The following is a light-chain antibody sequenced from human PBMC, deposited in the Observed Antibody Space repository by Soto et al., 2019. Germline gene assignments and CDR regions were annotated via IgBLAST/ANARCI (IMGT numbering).Light chain of an antibody. J-gene: IGKJ2*01. CDR3: QQSGSPPYT. Sequence: DIQMTQSPSSLSASVGDRVTITCRASQTISVYLNWYQQKPGKAPKFLISVASSLQSGVPSRFSGSGSGTEFTLTISSLQPEDFATYFCQQSGSPPYTFGQGTKLDIQ. CDR1: QTISVY. CDR2: VAS. V-gene: IGKV1-39*01.